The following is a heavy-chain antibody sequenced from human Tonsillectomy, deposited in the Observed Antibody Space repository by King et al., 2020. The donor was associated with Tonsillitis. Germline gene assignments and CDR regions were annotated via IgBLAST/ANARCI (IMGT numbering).Heavy chain of an antibody. CDR3: VKARWGEN. Sequence: VQLVESGGGLVQPGGALRLSCTAAGFTFSTYTMSWVRQAPGKGLEWVSVIGPSGGTAFYADSVKGRFTISRDNSKNMLYLQMNSLRAEDTAVYYCVKARWGENWGEGTLVTVSS. V-gene: IGHV3-23*04. D-gene: IGHD7-27*01. CDR1: GFTFSTYT. J-gene: IGHJ4*02. CDR2: IGPSGGTA.